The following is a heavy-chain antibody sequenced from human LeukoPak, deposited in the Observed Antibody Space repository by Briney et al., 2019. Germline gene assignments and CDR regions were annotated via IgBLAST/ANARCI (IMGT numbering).Heavy chain of an antibody. CDR3: ARVKGVVTPILDY. V-gene: IGHV4-34*01. J-gene: IGHJ4*02. D-gene: IGHD2-21*02. CDR1: GGSFSGYY. Sequence: SETLSLTCAVYGGSFSGYYWSWIRQPPGKGLEWIGEINHSGSTNYNPSLKSRVTFSVDTSKNQFSLKLISVTAADTAVYYCARVKGVVTPILDYWGQGTLVTVSS. CDR2: INHSGST.